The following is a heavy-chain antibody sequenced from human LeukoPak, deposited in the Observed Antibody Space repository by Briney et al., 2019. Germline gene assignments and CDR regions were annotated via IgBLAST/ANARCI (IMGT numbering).Heavy chain of an antibody. J-gene: IGHJ4*02. V-gene: IGHV3-30-3*01. Sequence: GGSLRLSCAASGFTFSSYAMHWVRQAPGKGLEWVAVISYDGSNKYYADSVKGRFTISRDNSKNTLYLQMNSLRAEDTAVYYCARTQSPYDSSGSPGYWGQGTLVTVSS. CDR2: ISYDGSNK. CDR1: GFTFSSYA. D-gene: IGHD3-22*01. CDR3: ARTQSPYDSSGSPGY.